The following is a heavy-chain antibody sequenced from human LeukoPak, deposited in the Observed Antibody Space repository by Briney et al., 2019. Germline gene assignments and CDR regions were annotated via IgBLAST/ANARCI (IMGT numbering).Heavy chain of an antibody. D-gene: IGHD3-22*01. J-gene: IGHJ5*02. CDR3: ARVPDSSGYWGFDP. Sequence: ETLSLTCNVSGGSMSNIYYWGWIRQPPGKGLEWIGNIFYSGITYYNPSLRSRVTIAIDTSKSQFSLKLSSVTAADTAVYYCARVPDSSGYWGFDPWGQGTLVTVSS. V-gene: IGHV4-39*07. CDR2: IFYSGIT. CDR1: GGSMSNIYY.